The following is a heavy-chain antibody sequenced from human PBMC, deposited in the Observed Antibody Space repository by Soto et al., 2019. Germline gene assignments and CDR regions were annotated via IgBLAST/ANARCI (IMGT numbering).Heavy chain of an antibody. V-gene: IGHV1-3*01. D-gene: IGHD1-26*01. CDR1: GYTFTSYA. Sequence: QVQLVQSGAEVKKPGASVKVSCKASGYTFTSYAMHWVRQAPGQRLEWMGWINAGNGNTKYSQKFQGRVTITRDTSASTAYMELSSLRSEDTAVYYCARDWSGSYAYWFDPWGQGTLVTVSS. J-gene: IGHJ5*02. CDR3: ARDWSGSYAYWFDP. CDR2: INAGNGNT.